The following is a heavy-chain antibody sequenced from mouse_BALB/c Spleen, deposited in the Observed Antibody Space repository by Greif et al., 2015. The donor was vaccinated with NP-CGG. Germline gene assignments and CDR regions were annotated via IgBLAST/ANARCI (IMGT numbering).Heavy chain of an antibody. CDR3: ARRSTMITTGA. J-gene: IGHJ3*01. CDR1: GFTFSSYG. CDR2: ISSGGSYT. D-gene: IGHD2-4*01. Sequence: EVQRVESGGDLVKPGGSLKLSCAASGFTFSSYGMSWVRQTPDKRLEWVATISSGGSYTYYPDSVKGRFTISRDNAKNTLYLQMSSLKSEDTAMYYCARRSTMITTGAWGQGTLVTVSA. V-gene: IGHV5-6*01.